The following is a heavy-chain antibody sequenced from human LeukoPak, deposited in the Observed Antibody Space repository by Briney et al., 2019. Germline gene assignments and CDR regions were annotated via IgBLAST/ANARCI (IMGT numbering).Heavy chain of an antibody. CDR2: ISYSGST. D-gene: IGHD6-13*01. J-gene: IGHJ4*02. CDR3: ARSPYSSSIDF. CDR1: GGSISSYY. Sequence: PSETLSLTCTVSGGSISSYYWGWIRQPPGKGLEWIGSISYSGSTNYNPSLKSRVTMSVDTSKNQFSLKLTSVTAADTAVYHCARSPYSSSIDFWGQGTLVTVSS. V-gene: IGHV4-59*08.